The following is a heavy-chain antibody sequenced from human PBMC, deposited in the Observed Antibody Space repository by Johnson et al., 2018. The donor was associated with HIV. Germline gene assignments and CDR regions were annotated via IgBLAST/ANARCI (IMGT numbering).Heavy chain of an antibody. D-gene: IGHD3-22*01. CDR3: ARGGYYDSKPYDAFDI. CDR1: GFTFSSYA. V-gene: IGHV3-23*04. CDR2: ISGSGGST. Sequence: VQLVESGGGLVQPGGSLRLSCAASGFTFSSYAMSWVRQAPGKGLEWVSAISGSGGSTYYAASVKGRFTISRDNSKNTLYLQMNSLRAEDTAVYYCARGGYYDSKPYDAFDIWGQGTMVTVSS. J-gene: IGHJ3*02.